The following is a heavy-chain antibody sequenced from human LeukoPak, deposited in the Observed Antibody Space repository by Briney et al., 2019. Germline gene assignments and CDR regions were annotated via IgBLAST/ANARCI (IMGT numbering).Heavy chain of an antibody. J-gene: IGHJ4*02. Sequence: ASVKVSCKASGGTFSSYAISWVRQAPGQGLEWMGRIIPILGIANYAQKFQGRVTITADKSTSTAYMELSSLRSEDTAVYYCAREYYYGSSGYSQFDYWGQGTLVTVSS. CDR3: AREYYYGSSGYSQFDY. D-gene: IGHD3-22*01. CDR2: IIPILGIA. CDR1: GGTFSSYA. V-gene: IGHV1-69*04.